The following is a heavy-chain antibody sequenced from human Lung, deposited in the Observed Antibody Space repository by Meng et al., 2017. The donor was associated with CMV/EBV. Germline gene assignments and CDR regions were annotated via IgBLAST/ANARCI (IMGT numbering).Heavy chain of an antibody. D-gene: IGHD3-3*01. Sequence: SETLSLTCTVFGTSISPYYWSWIRQPPGKGLEWIGYIYFNGNTNHNPALKSRVTMSLDTSMNQFSLKLNSVTAADTAVYYCARDRSDLWSGPFDPWGRGTLVTVSS. J-gene: IGHJ5*02. CDR2: IYFNGNT. CDR1: GTSISPYY. CDR3: ARDRSDLWSGPFDP. V-gene: IGHV4-59*01.